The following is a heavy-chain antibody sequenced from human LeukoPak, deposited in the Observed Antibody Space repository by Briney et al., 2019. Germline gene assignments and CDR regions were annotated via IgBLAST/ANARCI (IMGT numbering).Heavy chain of an antibody. V-gene: IGHV4-59*01. J-gene: IGHJ4*02. CDR2: IYYSGSI. CDR1: GGSISRYY. Sequence: SETLSLTCTVSGGSISRYYWSWIRQPPGKGLEWIGYIYYSGSINYNPSLKSRVTISVDTSKNQFSLKLSSVTAADTAVYYCARDKVPGDFWGAGTLVTVSS. CDR3: ARDKVPGDF.